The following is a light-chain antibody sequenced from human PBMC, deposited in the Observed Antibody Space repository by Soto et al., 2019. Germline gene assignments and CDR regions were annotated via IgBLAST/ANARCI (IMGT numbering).Light chain of an antibody. V-gene: IGKV3-11*01. Sequence: EIVLTQSPATLSLSPGERATLSCRASQSVNSYLAWYQQKPGQAPRLLIYDASNRATGIPARFGGSGSGTDFTLTISSLEPEDFAVYYCQQRSNWPLTFGGGTKLEIK. CDR1: QSVNSY. CDR3: QQRSNWPLT. J-gene: IGKJ4*01. CDR2: DAS.